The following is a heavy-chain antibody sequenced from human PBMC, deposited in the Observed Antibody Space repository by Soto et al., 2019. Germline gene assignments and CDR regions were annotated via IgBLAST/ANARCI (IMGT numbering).Heavy chain of an antibody. Sequence: GSLRLSCAASGFTFSDNWMNWVRQAPGKGLEWVATIKPDGSEQDYVEFVKGRFTISRDNAKNSLYLQMNSLRAEDTAVYYCATVPWTAAASWGQGTLVNVSS. CDR2: IKPDGSEQ. V-gene: IGHV3-7*01. D-gene: IGHD6-13*01. CDR3: ATVPWTAAAS. CDR1: GFTFSDNW. J-gene: IGHJ5*02.